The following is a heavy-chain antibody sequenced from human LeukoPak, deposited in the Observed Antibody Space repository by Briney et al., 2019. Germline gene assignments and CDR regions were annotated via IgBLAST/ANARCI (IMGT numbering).Heavy chain of an antibody. CDR2: INHSGST. V-gene: IGHV4-34*01. CDR3: ARGEPDYGDYIFDY. J-gene: IGHJ4*02. CDR1: GYSISSGYY. D-gene: IGHD4-17*01. Sequence: PSETLSLTCAVSGYSISSGYYWSWIRQPPGKGLEWIGEINHSGSTNYNPSLKSRVTISVDTSNNQFSLKLSSVTAADTAVYYCARGEPDYGDYIFDYWGQGTLVTVSS.